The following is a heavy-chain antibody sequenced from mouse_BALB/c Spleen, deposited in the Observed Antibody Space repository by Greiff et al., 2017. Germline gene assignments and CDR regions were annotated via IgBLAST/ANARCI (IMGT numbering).Heavy chain of an antibody. Sequence: VKLQQSGAELMKPGASVKISCKATGYTFSSYWIEWVKQRPGHGLEWIGEILPGSGSTNYNEKFKGKATFTADTSSNTAYMQLSSLTSEDSAVYYCARGLTRDAMDYWGQGTSVTVSS. CDR3: ARGLTRDAMDY. V-gene: IGHV1-9*01. D-gene: IGHD3-1*01. CDR2: ILPGSGST. CDR1: GYTFSSYW. J-gene: IGHJ4*01.